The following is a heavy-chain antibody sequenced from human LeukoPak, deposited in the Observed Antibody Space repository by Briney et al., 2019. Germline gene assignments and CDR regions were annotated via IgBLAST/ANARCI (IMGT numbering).Heavy chain of an antibody. CDR1: GGSISSSDHY. CDR3: ARKGAGRYYYDSSGFPSDYYFDY. V-gene: IGHV4-39*01. CDR2: IYSSGNI. J-gene: IGHJ4*02. Sequence: SETLSLTCTVSGGSISSSDHYWGWVRQPPGKGLEWVGSIYSSGNIYYNPSLRSRATISADTSKNQFSLKLSSVTAADTAVYYCARKGAGRYYYDSSGFPSDYYFDYWGQGTLVTVSS. D-gene: IGHD3-22*01.